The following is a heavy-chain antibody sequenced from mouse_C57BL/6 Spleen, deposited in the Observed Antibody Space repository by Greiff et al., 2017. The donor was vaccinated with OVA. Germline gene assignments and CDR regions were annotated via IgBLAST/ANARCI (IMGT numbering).Heavy chain of an antibody. D-gene: IGHD5-5*01. CDR1: GYTFTDYE. J-gene: IGHJ2*01. V-gene: IGHV1-15*01. CDR3: TTTLGY. CDR2: IDPETGGT. Sequence: QVQLQQSGAELVRPGASVTLSCKASGYTFTDYEMHWVKQTPVHGLEWIGAIDPETGGTAYNQKFKGKAILTADKSSSTAYMELRSLTSEDSADYYCTTTLGYWGQGTTLTVSS.